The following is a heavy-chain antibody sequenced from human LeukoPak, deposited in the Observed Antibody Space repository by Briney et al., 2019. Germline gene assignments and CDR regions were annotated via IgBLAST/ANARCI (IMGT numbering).Heavy chain of an antibody. CDR1: NYPITSDYY. Sequence: SETLSLTCAVSNYPITSDYYWVWIRQPPGQGLEWIGQIFHSGIAHYNPSLKSRVTMSVDTSRSQFSVNLNSVTAADTAVYYCGRAGFGTAYNRFYYYMDVWGKGTTVTGSS. J-gene: IGHJ6*03. CDR3: GRAGFGTAYNRFYYYMDV. CDR2: IFHSGIA. V-gene: IGHV4-38-2*01. D-gene: IGHD3-16*01.